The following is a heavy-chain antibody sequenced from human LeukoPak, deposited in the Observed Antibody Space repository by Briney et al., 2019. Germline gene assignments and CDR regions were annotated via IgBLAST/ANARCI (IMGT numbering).Heavy chain of an antibody. CDR2: SRNKAYSYTT. D-gene: IGHD3-22*01. Sequence: SGGSLRLSCAASVFTFSDHYMEWVRQAPGKGLEWVGRSRNKAYSYTTEYAASVKGRFAISRDDSKNSLYLQMNSLKTDDTAVYYCGRVEYDTSVIAYWGQGTLVTVSS. J-gene: IGHJ4*02. CDR1: VFTFSDHY. V-gene: IGHV3-72*01. CDR3: GRVEYDTSVIAY.